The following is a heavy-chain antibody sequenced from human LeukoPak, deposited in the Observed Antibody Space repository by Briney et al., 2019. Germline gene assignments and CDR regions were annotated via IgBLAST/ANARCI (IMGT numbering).Heavy chain of an antibody. CDR3: AREDHSNYNY. CDR2: IKQDGSER. Sequence: GRSLRLSCAVSGFSFSSYWMSWVRQAPGKGPEWVANIKQDGSERFYVDSVKGRFTISRDNAKNSLYLQMNSLRVEDTAVYYCAREDHSNYNYWGQGTLVTVSS. J-gene: IGHJ4*02. CDR1: GFSFSSYW. D-gene: IGHD4-11*01. V-gene: IGHV3-7*01.